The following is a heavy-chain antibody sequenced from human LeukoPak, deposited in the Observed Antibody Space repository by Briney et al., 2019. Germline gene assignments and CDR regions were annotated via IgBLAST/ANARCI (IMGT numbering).Heavy chain of an antibody. Sequence: GASVKVSCKVSGYTLTELSMHWVRQAPGKGLEWMGGFDPEDGETIYAQKFQGRVTMTEDTSTDTAYMELSSLRSEDTAVYYCATVRGWYPGLDAFDIWGQGTMVTVSS. D-gene: IGHD6-19*01. V-gene: IGHV1-24*01. J-gene: IGHJ3*02. CDR1: GYTLTELS. CDR2: FDPEDGET. CDR3: ATVRGWYPGLDAFDI.